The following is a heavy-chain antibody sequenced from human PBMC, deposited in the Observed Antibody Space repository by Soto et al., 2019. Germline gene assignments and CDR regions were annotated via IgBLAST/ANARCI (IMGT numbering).Heavy chain of an antibody. CDR2: INPKSGGT. CDR1: GYSFTDYH. J-gene: IGHJ6*02. V-gene: IGHV1-2*04. D-gene: IGHD2-8*01. CDR3: ARGDSTDCSNGVCSFFYNHDMDV. Sequence: GASVKVSCKASGYSFTDYHIHWVRQAPGQGLEWLGRINPKSGGTNTAQKFQGWVTMTTDTSISTASMELTRLTSDDTAIYYCARGDSTDCSNGVCSFFYNHDMDVWGQGTTVTVSS.